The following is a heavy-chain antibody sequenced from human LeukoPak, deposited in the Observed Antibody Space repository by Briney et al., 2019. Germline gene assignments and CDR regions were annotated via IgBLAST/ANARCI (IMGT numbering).Heavy chain of an antibody. V-gene: IGHV3-48*04. J-gene: IGHJ4*02. CDR1: GFTFSSYS. Sequence: GGSLRLSCAASGFTFSSYSMNWVRQAPGKGLEWVSYISSSSSTIYYADSVKGRFTISRDNAKNSLYLQMNSLRAEDTAVYYCARLLRAAAIPALDYWGQGTLVTVSS. CDR3: ARLLRAAAIPALDY. CDR2: ISSSSSTI. D-gene: IGHD2-2*01.